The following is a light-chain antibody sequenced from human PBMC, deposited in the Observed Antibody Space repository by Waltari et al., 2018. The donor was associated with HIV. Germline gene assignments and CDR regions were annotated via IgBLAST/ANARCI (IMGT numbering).Light chain of an antibody. J-gene: IGLJ3*02. V-gene: IGLV2-11*01. Sequence: QSALTQPRSVSGSPGQSVTISCTGTSSDVGGYDSVSWYLQHPGKVPKLIIYEVIKRPSGVPDRFSGSKSGNTASLTISGLQTEDEADYFGCSYAGTYTSVLFGGGTKLTVL. CDR2: EVI. CDR1: SSDVGGYDS. CDR3: CSYAGTYTSVL.